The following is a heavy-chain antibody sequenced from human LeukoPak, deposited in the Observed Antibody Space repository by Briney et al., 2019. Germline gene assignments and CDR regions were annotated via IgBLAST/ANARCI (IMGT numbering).Heavy chain of an antibody. J-gene: IGHJ4*02. Sequence: SETLSLTCAVYGGSFSGYYWSWIRQPPGKGLEWIGEINHSGNTNYNPSLKSRVTISVDMSKNQFSLKLSSVTAADTAVYYCGTLPGEGDYWGQGTLVTVSS. CDR2: INHSGNT. CDR1: GGSFSGYY. CDR3: GTLPGEGDY. D-gene: IGHD7-27*01. V-gene: IGHV4-34*01.